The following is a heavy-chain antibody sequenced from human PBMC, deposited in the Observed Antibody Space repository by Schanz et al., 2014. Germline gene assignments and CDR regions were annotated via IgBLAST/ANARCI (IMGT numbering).Heavy chain of an antibody. CDR2: IDRRGSPT. CDR3: AKEKVGGKWLPDH. D-gene: IGHD3-22*01. J-gene: IGHJ4*02. V-gene: IGHV3-43*01. CDR1: GFNSADYS. Sequence: EFQLVESGGGVVQPGGSLRLSCAGSGFNSADYSLHWVRQAPNKGLEWVCLIDRRGSPTFYADSVRGRFTVSRDNSKNSLYLQMNSLRHEDTAFYYCAKEKVGGKWLPDHWGQGALVTVSS.